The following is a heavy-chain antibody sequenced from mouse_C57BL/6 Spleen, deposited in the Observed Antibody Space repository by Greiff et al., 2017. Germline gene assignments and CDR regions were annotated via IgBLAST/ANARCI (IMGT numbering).Heavy chain of an antibody. CDR3: ARRGSYYGSSLYYAMDY. J-gene: IGHJ4*01. CDR2: INPNNGGT. Sequence: EVQLQQSGPELVKPGASVKISCKASGYTFTDYYMNWVKQSHGKSLEWIGDINPNNGGTSYNQKFKGKATLTVDQSSSTAYMELRSLTSEDSAVYYCARRGSYYGSSLYYAMDYWGQGTSVTVSS. CDR1: GYTFTDYY. V-gene: IGHV1-26*01. D-gene: IGHD1-1*01.